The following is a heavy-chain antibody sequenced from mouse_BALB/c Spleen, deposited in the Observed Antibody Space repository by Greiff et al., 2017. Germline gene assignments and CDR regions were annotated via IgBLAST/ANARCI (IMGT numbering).Heavy chain of an antibody. Sequence: EVKLMESGGGLVKPGGSLKLSCAASGFTFSSYAMSWVRQTPEKRLEWVASISSGGSTYYPDSVKGRFTISRDNARNILYLQMSSLRSEDTAMYYCARGFHYYGYFDYWGQGTTLTVSS. CDR2: ISSGGST. CDR1: GFTFSSYA. D-gene: IGHD1-2*01. V-gene: IGHV5-6-5*01. CDR3: ARGFHYYGYFDY. J-gene: IGHJ2*01.